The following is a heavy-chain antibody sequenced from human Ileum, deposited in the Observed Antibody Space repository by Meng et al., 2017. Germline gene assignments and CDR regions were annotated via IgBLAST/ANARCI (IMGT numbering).Heavy chain of an antibody. CDR1: GLSFTDAW. CDR2: IERNTDGGTT. J-gene: IGHJ4*02. D-gene: IGHD6-13*01. CDR3: ATGAAAADH. Sequence: GGSLRLSCVGSGLSFTDAWMSWVRQAPGKGLEWVGRIERNTDGGTTDYAAPVKGKFTISRDDSKNTLYLEMDSLISEDTAVYFCATGAAAADHWGQGTLVTVSS. V-gene: IGHV3-15*04.